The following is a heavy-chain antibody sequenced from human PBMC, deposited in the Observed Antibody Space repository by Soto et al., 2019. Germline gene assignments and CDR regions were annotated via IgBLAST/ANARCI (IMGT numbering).Heavy chain of an antibody. Sequence: SETLSLTCTVSGGSVRSSRYYWGWIRQPPGKGLECIGTIYFSGKSYYNPSLKSRVTMSVDTSKNQFSLEVSSVAAADTAIYYCARLDVSGLGSKYFYYMDVRGKGTTVTVSS. CDR2: IYFSGKS. CDR3: ARLDVSGLGSKYFYYMDV. D-gene: IGHD6-19*01. J-gene: IGHJ6*03. V-gene: IGHV4-39*01. CDR1: GGSVRSSRYY.